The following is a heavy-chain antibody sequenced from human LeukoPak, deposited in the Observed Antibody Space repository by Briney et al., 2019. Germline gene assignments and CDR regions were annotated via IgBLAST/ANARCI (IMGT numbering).Heavy chain of an antibody. J-gene: IGHJ3*02. Sequence: SETLSLTCTVSGGSISSYYWSWIRQPPGKGLEWIGYIYYSGSTNYNPSLKSRVTISVDTSKSQFSLKLSSVTAADTAVYYCARGVTVLRYFDWFWNAFDIWGQGTMVTVSS. V-gene: IGHV4-59*01. CDR2: IYYSGST. D-gene: IGHD3-9*01. CDR1: GGSISSYY. CDR3: ARGVTVLRYFDWFWNAFDI.